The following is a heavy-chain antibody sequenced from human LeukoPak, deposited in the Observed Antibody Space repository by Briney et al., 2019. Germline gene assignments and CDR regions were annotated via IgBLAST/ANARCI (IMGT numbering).Heavy chain of an antibody. CDR2: IYYSGST. J-gene: IGHJ4*02. CDR3: ARGPSITIFGVVMGGYFDY. CDR1: GGSISSSNHY. V-gene: IGHV4-39*07. Sequence: SETLSLTCTVSGGSISSSNHYWGWIRQPPGKGLEWIGTIYYSGSTYYNPSLKSRVTISVDTSKNQFSLKLSSVTAADTAVYYCARGPSITIFGVVMGGYFDYWGQGTLVTVSS. D-gene: IGHD3-3*01.